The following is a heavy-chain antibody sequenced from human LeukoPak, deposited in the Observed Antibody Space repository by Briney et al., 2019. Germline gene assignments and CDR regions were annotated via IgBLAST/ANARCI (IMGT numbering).Heavy chain of an antibody. V-gene: IGHV5-10-1*01. CDR1: GYSFTGYW. CDR3: ARRYGANDY. J-gene: IGHJ4*02. Sequence: NLGESLKISCKGSGYSFTGYWISWVRQMPGKGLEWMGRIDPSDSYTNYGPSFQGHVTISADKSISTAYLQWSSLKASDTAMYYCARRYGANDYWGQGTLVTVSS. CDR2: IDPSDSYT. D-gene: IGHD4/OR15-4a*01.